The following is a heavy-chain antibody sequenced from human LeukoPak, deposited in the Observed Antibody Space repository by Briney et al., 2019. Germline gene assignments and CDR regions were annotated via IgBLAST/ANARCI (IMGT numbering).Heavy chain of an antibody. Sequence: PSETLSLTCGVSGGSFSFYYWSWIRQPPGKGLEWIGEISQSGSTNYNPSLKSRVNISLDTPENQFSLKLSSVTAADTAVYYCARALGAFDIWGQGTMVTVSS. V-gene: IGHV4-34*01. CDR2: ISQSGST. CDR1: GGSFSFYY. CDR3: ARALGAFDI. J-gene: IGHJ3*02.